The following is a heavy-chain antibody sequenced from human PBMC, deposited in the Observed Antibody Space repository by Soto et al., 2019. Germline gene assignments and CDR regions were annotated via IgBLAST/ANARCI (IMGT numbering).Heavy chain of an antibody. CDR3: ARHHCTTPGRVPHDP. CDR2: VYYSGTS. D-gene: IGHD2-8*01. Sequence: QLQLQESGPGLVKPSETLSLTCTVSGGSINDDTYYWGWIRQPPGKGLEWIGSVYYSGTSSYNPSLESRSTTSVDTSEMKLSLRLRSVTAAYTAAYYCARHHCTTPGRVPHDPGDQGTLVIVSS. CDR1: GGSINDDTYY. J-gene: IGHJ5*02. V-gene: IGHV4-39*01.